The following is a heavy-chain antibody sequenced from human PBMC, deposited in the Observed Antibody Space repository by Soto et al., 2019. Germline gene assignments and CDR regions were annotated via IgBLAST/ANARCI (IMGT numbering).Heavy chain of an antibody. D-gene: IGHD3-22*01. CDR1: GFTFSSYG. CDR2: ISYDGSNK. Sequence: GGSLRLSCAASGFTFSSYGMHWVRQAPGKGLEWVAVISYDGSNKYYADSVKGRFTISRDNSKNTLYLQMNSLRAEDTAVYYCAKDQGTMIVAAHGMDVWGQGTRSPSP. V-gene: IGHV3-30*18. CDR3: AKDQGTMIVAAHGMDV. J-gene: IGHJ6*02.